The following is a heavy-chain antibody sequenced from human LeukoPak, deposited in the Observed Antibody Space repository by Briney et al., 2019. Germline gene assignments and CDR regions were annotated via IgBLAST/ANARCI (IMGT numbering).Heavy chain of an antibody. D-gene: IGHD3-22*01. J-gene: IGHJ3*02. V-gene: IGHV1-2*06. CDR2: INPNSGGT. CDR1: GYTFTGYY. CDR3: AAYYDSSGNGRKNI. Sequence: ASVKVSCKASGYTFTGYYMHWVRQAPGQGLEWMGRINPNSGGTNYAQKFQGRVTMTRGTSISTAYMALSRLRSDDTAVYYCAAYYDSSGNGRKNIWGQGTMVTVSS.